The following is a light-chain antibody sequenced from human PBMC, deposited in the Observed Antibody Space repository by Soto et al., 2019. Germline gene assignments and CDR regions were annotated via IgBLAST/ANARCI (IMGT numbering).Light chain of an antibody. J-gene: IGKJ1*01. CDR3: QQYNNWPPWA. Sequence: MTQSPSTLSGSVGDRVTITCRASQSVSSSYLAWYQHKPGQAPRLLISGASNRATGIPARFSGSGSGTEFTLTISSLQSEDFAVYYCQQYNNWPPWAFGQGTKVDIK. CDR1: QSVSSS. CDR2: GAS. V-gene: IGKV3-15*01.